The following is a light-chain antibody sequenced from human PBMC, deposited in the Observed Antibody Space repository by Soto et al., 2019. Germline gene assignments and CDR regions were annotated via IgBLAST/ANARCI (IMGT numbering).Light chain of an antibody. CDR1: QSVGSY. Sequence: EIVLTQSPATLSLSPGERATLSCRASQSVGSYFAWYQQKPGQAPRLLSYDAFSRATGIPARFSGSGSGTDFTLTISSLEPEDVAVYFCQQRSSWPLTFGGGTMVEIK. J-gene: IGKJ4*01. CDR2: DAF. V-gene: IGKV3-11*01. CDR3: QQRSSWPLT.